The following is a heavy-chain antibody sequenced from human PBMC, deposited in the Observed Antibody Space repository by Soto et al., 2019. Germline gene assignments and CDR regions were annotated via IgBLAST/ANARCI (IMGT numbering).Heavy chain of an antibody. CDR2: IIPIFGTA. Sequence: QVQLVQSGAEVKKPGSSVKVSCKASGGTFSSYAISWVRQAPGQGLEWMGGIIPIFGTANYAQKFQGRVTITADESTSTAYMELSSLRSEDTAVYYCARAVVGTLTGGSLYYYYGMDVWGQGTTVTVSS. D-gene: IGHD7-27*01. V-gene: IGHV1-69*01. J-gene: IGHJ6*02. CDR3: ARAVVGTLTGGSLYYYYGMDV. CDR1: GGTFSSYA.